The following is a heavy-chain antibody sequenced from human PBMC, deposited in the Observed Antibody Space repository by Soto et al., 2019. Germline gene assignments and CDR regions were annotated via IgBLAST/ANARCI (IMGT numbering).Heavy chain of an antibody. J-gene: IGHJ5*02. Sequence: QVQLVQSGAEVKKPGSSVKVSCKASGGTFSSYAISWVRQAPGQGLEWMGGIIPIFGTANYAQKFQGRVRMTADESTSTAYMELGSLRSEDTALYYCARKGRGYDILTGPHSGWFGPWGQGTLVTVSS. CDR3: ARKGRGYDILTGPHSGWFGP. CDR2: IIPIFGTA. V-gene: IGHV1-69*12. D-gene: IGHD3-9*01. CDR1: GGTFSSYA.